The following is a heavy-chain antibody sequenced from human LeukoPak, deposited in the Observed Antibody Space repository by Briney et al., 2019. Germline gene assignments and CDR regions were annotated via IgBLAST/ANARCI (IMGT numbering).Heavy chain of an antibody. CDR3: ARVGTFYYGSGNDAFDI. CDR2: INPTGGST. J-gene: IGHJ3*02. V-gene: IGHV1-46*01. Sequence: ASVKVSCKASGYSFTTYYIYWVRQAPGQGLEWMGLINPTGGSTNYAQKFQGRVTMTRDTSTSTVYMDLSSLTSEDTAVYYCARVGTFYYGSGNDAFDIWGQGTMVTVSS. D-gene: IGHD3-10*01. CDR1: GYSFTTYY.